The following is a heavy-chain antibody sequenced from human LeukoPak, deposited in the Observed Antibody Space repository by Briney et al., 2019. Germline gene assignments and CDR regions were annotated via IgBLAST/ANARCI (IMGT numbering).Heavy chain of an antibody. J-gene: IGHJ5*02. Sequence: SETLSLTCTVSGGSISTTNYYWGWIRQPPGRDLEWIGSIYSSGNTYYNPSLESRVTISVDTSKNQLSLKLTSATAADTSVYYCARHSGXRSPFDPWGQGTLVTVSS. CDR1: GGSISTTNYY. CDR3: ARHSGXRSPFDP. CDR2: IYSSGNT. D-gene: IGHD3-3*01. V-gene: IGHV4-39*01.